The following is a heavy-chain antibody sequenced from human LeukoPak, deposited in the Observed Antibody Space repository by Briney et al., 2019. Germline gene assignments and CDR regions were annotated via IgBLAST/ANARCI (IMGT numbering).Heavy chain of an antibody. CDR2: INPSGGST. Sequence: GASVKVSCKASGYTFTSYYMHWVRQAPGQGLEWMGIINPSGGSTSYAQKLQGRVTMTTDTSTSTAYMELRSLRSDDTAVYYCARDSSSSLSYWGQRTLVTVSS. CDR3: ARDSSSSLSY. J-gene: IGHJ4*02. V-gene: IGHV1-46*01. CDR1: GYTFTSYY. D-gene: IGHD6-6*01.